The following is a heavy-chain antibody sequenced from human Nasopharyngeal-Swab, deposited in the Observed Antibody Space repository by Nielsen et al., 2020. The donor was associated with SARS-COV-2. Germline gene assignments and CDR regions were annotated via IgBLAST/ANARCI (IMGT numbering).Heavy chain of an antibody. V-gene: IGHV4-34*01. CDR2: INHSGNT. D-gene: IGHD3-10*01. CDR1: GGSFSGYY. CDR3: ARYGAGGSRITMVRGYMDV. Sequence: SETLSLTCAVYGGSFSGYYWSWIRQPPGKGLEWIGEINHSGNTNYNPSLKSRVTISVDTSKNQFPLKLSSMTAADTAVYYCARYGAGGSRITMVRGYMDVWGKGTTVTVSS. J-gene: IGHJ6*03.